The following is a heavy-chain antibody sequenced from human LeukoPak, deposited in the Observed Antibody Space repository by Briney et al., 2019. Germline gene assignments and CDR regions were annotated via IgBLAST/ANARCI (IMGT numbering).Heavy chain of an antibody. CDR1: GYTFTGYY. J-gene: IGHJ4*02. Sequence: ASVKVSCKASGYTFTGYYMHWVRQAPGQGLEWMGWINPNSDGTNCAQKFQGRVTMTRDTSISTAYMELSRLRSDDTAVYYCARGRGMSITMIVVALGDYWGQGTLVTVSS. CDR2: INPNSDGT. D-gene: IGHD3-22*01. V-gene: IGHV1-2*02. CDR3: ARGRGMSITMIVVALGDY.